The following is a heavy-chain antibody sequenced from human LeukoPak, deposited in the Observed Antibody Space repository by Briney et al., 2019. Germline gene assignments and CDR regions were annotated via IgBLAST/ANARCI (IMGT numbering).Heavy chain of an antibody. J-gene: IGHJ3*02. D-gene: IGHD6-6*01. CDR2: IYPGDSDT. Sequence: ESLTLSCKGSGYSFTSYWIGWVRQMPGKGLEWMGIIYPGDSDTIYSPSFQGQVTISADKSISTAYLRWSSLKASDTAMYYCARHGTARAAQAFDIWGQGTMVTVSS. CDR1: GYSFTSYW. CDR3: ARHGTARAAQAFDI. V-gene: IGHV5-51*01.